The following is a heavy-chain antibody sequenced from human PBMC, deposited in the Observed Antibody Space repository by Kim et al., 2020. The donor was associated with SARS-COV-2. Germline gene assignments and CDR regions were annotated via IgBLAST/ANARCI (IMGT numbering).Heavy chain of an antibody. Sequence: GGSLRLSCAASGFTFSNLGMSWARQAPGKGLEWVATISAGGGSTYYADSEKGRFTISRDNSKSTLYLQMNSLRAEDTAVYYCAKILRAGTSFFDSWGQGT. CDR3: AKILRAGTSFFDS. D-gene: IGHD1-7*01. J-gene: IGHJ4*02. CDR1: GFTFSNLG. CDR2: ISAGGGST. V-gene: IGHV3-23*01.